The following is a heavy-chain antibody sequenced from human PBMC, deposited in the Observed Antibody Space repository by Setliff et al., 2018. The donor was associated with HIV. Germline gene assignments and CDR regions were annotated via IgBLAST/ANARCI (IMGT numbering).Heavy chain of an antibody. CDR1: GGSIRSYY. D-gene: IGHD6-13*01. CDR2: IYLSGST. CDR3: ARVSSTWFVDS. V-gene: IGHV4-59*01. J-gene: IGHJ4*02. Sequence: SETLSLTCSVSGGSIRSYYWSWIRQPPGKALEWIGYIYLSGSTHYSPSLKSRVTISADTSKNQISLRLTSVTAADTAVYFCARVSSTWFVDSWGRGTLVTVSS.